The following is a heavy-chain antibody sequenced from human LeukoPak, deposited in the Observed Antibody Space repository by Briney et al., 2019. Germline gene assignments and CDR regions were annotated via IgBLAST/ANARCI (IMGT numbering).Heavy chain of an antibody. J-gene: IGHJ4*02. CDR1: GGSISGFY. Sequence: SSETLSLTCAVSGGSISGFYWSWIRQPPGKGLQYIGYIYYSGSTNYNPSLKSRLTISVDTSKNQFSLRLSSVTAADTAVYYCARHYYSSSDYFYFDYWGPGTLVTVSS. CDR3: ARHYYSSSDYFYFDY. D-gene: IGHD3-22*01. V-gene: IGHV4-59*08. CDR2: IYYSGST.